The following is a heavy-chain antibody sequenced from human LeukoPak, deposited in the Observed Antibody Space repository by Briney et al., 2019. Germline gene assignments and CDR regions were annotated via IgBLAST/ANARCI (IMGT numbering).Heavy chain of an antibody. J-gene: IGHJ2*01. CDR3: ARSSTTVTTRYFDL. V-gene: IGHV3-20*04. CDR1: GFTFSSYS. D-gene: IGHD4-17*01. Sequence: GGSLRLSCTAFGFTFSSYSLNWVRQAPGKGLEWVSTITWNAANTGYADSVKGRFTISRDNAKNSLSLQMNSLSPEDTALYYCARSSTTVTTRYFDLWGRGTLVTVSS. CDR2: ITWNAANT.